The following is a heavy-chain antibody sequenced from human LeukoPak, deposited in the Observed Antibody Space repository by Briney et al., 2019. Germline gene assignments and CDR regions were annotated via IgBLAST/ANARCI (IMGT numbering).Heavy chain of an antibody. J-gene: IGHJ4*02. CDR3: ARVLGNVGDGFEN. Sequence: GGSLRLSCAASGFTFSSYWMSWVRQAPGKGREWVANIKQDGSEKYYVDSVKGRFTISRDNAKNSLYLQMNSLRAEDTAVYYCARVLGNVGDGFENWGQGTLVTVSS. V-gene: IGHV3-7*04. CDR1: GFTFSSYW. D-gene: IGHD5-24*01. CDR2: IKQDGSEK.